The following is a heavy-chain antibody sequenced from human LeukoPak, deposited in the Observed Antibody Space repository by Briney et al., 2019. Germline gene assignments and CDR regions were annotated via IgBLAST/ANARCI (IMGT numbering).Heavy chain of an antibody. V-gene: IGHV1-69*01. CDR3: ARATSAYYYGSGSSTPYYYYMDV. J-gene: IGHJ6*03. CDR2: IIPIFGTA. Sequence: SVKVSCKASGGTFSSYAISWVRQAPGQGLEWMGGIIPIFGTANYAQKFQGRVTITADESTSTAYMELSSLRSEDTAVYYCARATSAYYYGSGSSTPYYYYMDVWGKGTTVTISS. D-gene: IGHD3-10*01. CDR1: GGTFSSYA.